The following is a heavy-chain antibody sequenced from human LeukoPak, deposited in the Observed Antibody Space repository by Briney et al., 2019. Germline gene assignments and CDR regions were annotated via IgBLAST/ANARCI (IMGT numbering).Heavy chain of an antibody. CDR3: AKAGVVPYYFDY. Sequence: GRSLRLSCTASGFTFGDYAMSWVRQAPGKGLEWVSAISGSGGSTYYADSVKGRFTISRDNSKNTLYLQMNSLRAEDTAVYYCAKAGVVPYYFDYWGQGTLVTVSS. D-gene: IGHD2-2*01. J-gene: IGHJ4*02. CDR2: ISGSGGST. CDR1: GFTFGDYA. V-gene: IGHV3-23*01.